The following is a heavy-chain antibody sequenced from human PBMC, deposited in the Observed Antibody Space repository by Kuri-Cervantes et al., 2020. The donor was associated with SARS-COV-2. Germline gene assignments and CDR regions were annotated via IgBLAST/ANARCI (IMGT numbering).Heavy chain of an antibody. D-gene: IGHD1-26*01. CDR2: ISGSGGST. V-gene: IGHV3-23*01. CDR1: GFTFSSYA. J-gene: IGHJ4*02. CDR3: AKDLSGSYYFDY. Sequence: GESLKISCAASGFTFSSYAMSWVRQAPGKGLEWVSAISGSGGSTYYADSVKGRFTISRDNSENTLYLQTNSLRAEDTAVYYCAKDLSGSYYFDYWGQGTLVTVSS.